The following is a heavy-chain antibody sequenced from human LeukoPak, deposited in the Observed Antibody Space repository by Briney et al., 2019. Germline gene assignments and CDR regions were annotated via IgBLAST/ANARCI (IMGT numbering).Heavy chain of an antibody. CDR1: GYTFTSYG. CDR2: ISAYNGNT. Sequence: ASVKVSCKASGYTFTSYGISWVRQAPGQGLEWMGRISAYNGNTNYAQKLQGRVTMTTDTSTSTAYMELRSLRSDDTAVYYCARPRRAVAGKGYYFDYWGQGTLVTVSS. J-gene: IGHJ4*02. CDR3: ARPRRAVAGKGYYFDY. V-gene: IGHV1-18*01. D-gene: IGHD6-19*01.